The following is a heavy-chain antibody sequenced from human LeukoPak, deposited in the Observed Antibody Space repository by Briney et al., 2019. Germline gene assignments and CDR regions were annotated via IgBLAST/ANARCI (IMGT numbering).Heavy chain of an antibody. CDR1: GGSISSSSYY. D-gene: IGHD3-10*01. CDR3: ARDEVWFGDH. CDR2: IYYSGST. Sequence: SETLSLTCAVSGGSISSSSYYWGWIRQPPGKGLEWIGSIYYSGSTYYNPSLKSRVTISVDTSKNQFSLKLSSVTAADTAVYYCARDEVWFGDHWGQGTLVTVSS. V-gene: IGHV4-39*01. J-gene: IGHJ4*02.